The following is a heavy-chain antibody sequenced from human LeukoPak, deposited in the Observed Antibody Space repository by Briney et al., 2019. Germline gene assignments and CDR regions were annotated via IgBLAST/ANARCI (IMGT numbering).Heavy chain of an antibody. CDR3: ARDYYDSTPEGPFDY. Sequence: ASVKVSCKASGGTFSSYAISWVRQAPGQGLGWMGWISAYNGNTNYAQKLQGRVTMTTDTSTSTAYMELRSLRSDDTAVYYCARDYYDSTPEGPFDYWGQGTLVTVSS. CDR1: GGTFSSYA. V-gene: IGHV1-18*01. CDR2: ISAYNGNT. D-gene: IGHD3-22*01. J-gene: IGHJ4*02.